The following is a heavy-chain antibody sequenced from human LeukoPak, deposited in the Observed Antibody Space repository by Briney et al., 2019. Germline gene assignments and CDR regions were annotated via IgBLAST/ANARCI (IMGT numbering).Heavy chain of an antibody. Sequence: GGSLRLSCAVSGFPFSSYWMTWVRQAPGKGLEWVANIKQDGSKKSYVDSVKGRFTISRDNAKNSLYLQMNSLRAEDTAIYYCTRVGYIDEGIDYWGQGTLVTVSS. V-gene: IGHV3-7*04. CDR1: GFPFSSYW. CDR2: IKQDGSKK. D-gene: IGHD5-24*01. CDR3: TRVGYIDEGIDY. J-gene: IGHJ4*02.